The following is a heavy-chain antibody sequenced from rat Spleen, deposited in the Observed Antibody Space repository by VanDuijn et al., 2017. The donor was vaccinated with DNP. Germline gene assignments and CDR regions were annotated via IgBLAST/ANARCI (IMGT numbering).Heavy chain of an antibody. CDR2: MSSGGSS. D-gene: IGHD4-3*01. J-gene: IGHJ4*01. Sequence: QVQLKESGSGLVQPSQTLSLTCTVAGFSLTDYNVHWVRQPPGKGLEWIAAMSSGGSSYFNSALKSRLSISRDTSKSQVFLKMNSLQTEDTATYYCARDLIIRDTTSAMDAWGQGTSVTVSS. CDR1: GFSLTDYN. CDR3: ARDLIIRDTTSAMDA. V-gene: IGHV2-6*01.